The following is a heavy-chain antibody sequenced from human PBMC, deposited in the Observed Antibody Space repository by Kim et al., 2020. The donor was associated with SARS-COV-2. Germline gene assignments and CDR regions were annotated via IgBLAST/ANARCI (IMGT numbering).Heavy chain of an antibody. J-gene: IGHJ6*02. D-gene: IGHD3-16*02. CDR1: GFTFSSYA. V-gene: IGHV3-30*04. CDR2: ISYDGSNK. Sequence: GGSLRLSCAASGFTFSSYAMHWVRQAPGKGLEWVAVISYDGSNKYYADSVKGRFTISRDNSKNTLYLQMNSLRAEDTAVYYCARGRVPGSYPAFYYYYYGMDVWGQGTTVTVSS. CDR3: ARGRVPGSYPAFYYYYYGMDV.